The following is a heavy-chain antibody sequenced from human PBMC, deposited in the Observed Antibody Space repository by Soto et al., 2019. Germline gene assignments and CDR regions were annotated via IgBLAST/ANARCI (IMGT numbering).Heavy chain of an antibody. CDR2: IDPSDSYT. CDR1: GYSFTSYW. Sequence: PGESLKISCKGSGYSFTSYWISWVRQMPGKGLEWMGRIDPSDSYTNYSPSFQGHVTISADKSISTAYLQWSSLKASDTAMYYCARQEGSYTSSYDYWGQGTLVTVSS. J-gene: IGHJ4*02. CDR3: ARQEGSYTSSYDY. D-gene: IGHD6-6*01. V-gene: IGHV5-10-1*01.